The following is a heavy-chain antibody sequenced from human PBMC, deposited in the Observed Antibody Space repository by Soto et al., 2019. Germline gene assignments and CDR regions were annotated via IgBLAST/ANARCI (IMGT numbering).Heavy chain of an antibody. Sequence: QVQLVQSGAEVTEPGASVKISCKGSGYTFTNFYIHWVRQAPGQGLEWMGIVNPNGGRTNYAQNFKGTSTLSRDTSTSTVYLHRSSLRSEDTAVYYGARGLARGDYWGQGPLVTVSS. CDR1: GYTFTNFY. V-gene: IGHV1-46*01. D-gene: IGHD6-6*01. CDR3: ARGLARGDY. CDR2: VNPNGGRT. J-gene: IGHJ4*02.